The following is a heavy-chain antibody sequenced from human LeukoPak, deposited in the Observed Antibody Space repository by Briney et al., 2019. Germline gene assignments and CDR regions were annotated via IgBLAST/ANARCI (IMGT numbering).Heavy chain of an antibody. CDR1: GGSISSSS. D-gene: IGHD1-1*01. J-gene: IGHJ4*02. CDR3: ASGQGTDY. CDR2: ISSSSSYI. Sequence: ETLSLTCTVSGGSISSSSYYWGWIRQPPGKGLEWVSSISSSSSYIYYADSVKGRFTISRDNAKNSLYLQMNSLRAEDTAVYYCASGQGTDYWGQGTLVTVSS. V-gene: IGHV3-21*01.